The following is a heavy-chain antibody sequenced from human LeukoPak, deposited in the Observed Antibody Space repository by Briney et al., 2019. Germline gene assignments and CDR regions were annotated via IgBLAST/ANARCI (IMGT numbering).Heavy chain of an antibody. Sequence: ASVTVSCKASGYTFTGYYMHWVRQAPGQGLEWMGRINPNSGGTNYAQKFQGRVTMTRDTSISTAYMELSRLRSDDTAVYYCARTIYCSGGSCYSVFDYGGQGTLVTVSS. CDR2: INPNSGGT. D-gene: IGHD2-15*01. V-gene: IGHV1-2*06. CDR3: ARTIYCSGGSCYSVFDY. CDR1: GYTFTGYY. J-gene: IGHJ4*02.